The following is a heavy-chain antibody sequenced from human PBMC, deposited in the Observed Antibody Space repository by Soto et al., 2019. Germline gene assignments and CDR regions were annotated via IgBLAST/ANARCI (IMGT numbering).Heavy chain of an antibody. V-gene: IGHV1-2*04. J-gene: IGHJ5*02. CDR2: INPNSGGT. CDR3: ARGPYYYDSSGYYDNWFDP. D-gene: IGHD3-22*01. Sequence: QVQLVQSGAEVKKPGASVKVSCKASGYTFTGYYMHWVRQAPGQGLAWMGWINPNSGGTNYAQKFQGWVTMTRDTSISTAYMELSRLRSDDTAVYYCARGPYYYDSSGYYDNWFDPWGQGTLVTVSS. CDR1: GYTFTGYY.